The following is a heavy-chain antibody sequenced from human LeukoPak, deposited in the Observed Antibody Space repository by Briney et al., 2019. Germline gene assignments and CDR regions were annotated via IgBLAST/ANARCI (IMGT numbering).Heavy chain of an antibody. V-gene: IGHV3-48*01. J-gene: IGHJ3*02. CDR3: ARDLSVWSGTFDI. D-gene: IGHD3-3*01. Sequence: GGSLRLSCAASGFTFSSYSMNWVRQAPGKGLEWVSYISSSSSTIYYADSVKGRFTISRDNAKNSLYLQMNSLRAEDTAVYYCARDLSVWSGTFDIWGQGTMVTVSS. CDR2: ISSSSSTI. CDR1: GFTFSSYS.